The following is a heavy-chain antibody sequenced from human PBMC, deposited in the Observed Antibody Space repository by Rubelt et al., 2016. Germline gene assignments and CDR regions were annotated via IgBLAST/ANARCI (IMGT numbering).Heavy chain of an antibody. J-gene: IGHJ5*02. CDR2: AFSNGNT. Sequence: QVQLQESGPGLVKPSETLSLTCTVFGASMSDFRVSWIRQSAAKGLEWIGRAFSNGNTMYNPSLESRVTVSVDTSKKQFSLTLTSVTAADTAIYYCARDDFGTPGNWFNPWGQGVLVTVSS. V-gene: IGHV4-4*07. CDR3: ARDDFGTPGNWFNP. D-gene: IGHD1-7*01. CDR1: GASMSDFR.